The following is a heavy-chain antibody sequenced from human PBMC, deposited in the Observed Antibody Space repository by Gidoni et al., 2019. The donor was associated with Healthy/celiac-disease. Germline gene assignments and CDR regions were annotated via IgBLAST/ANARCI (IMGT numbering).Heavy chain of an antibody. Sequence: EVQLVQSGAEVPTPGESLKTSCKGSGYTFPTYWIGWVRQMPGKGLEWVGIIYPGDADTRYSPSFQGQVTSSADKSISTAYLQWSSLKASDTAMYYCARRDGIVGATGKYYFDYWGQGTLVTVSS. D-gene: IGHD1-26*01. CDR3: ARRDGIVGATGKYYFDY. V-gene: IGHV5-51*01. J-gene: IGHJ4*02. CDR1: GYTFPTYW. CDR2: IYPGDADT.